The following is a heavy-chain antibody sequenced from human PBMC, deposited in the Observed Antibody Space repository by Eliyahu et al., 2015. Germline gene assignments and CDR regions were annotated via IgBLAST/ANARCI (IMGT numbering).Heavy chain of an antibody. CDR1: GGSFSGYY. V-gene: IGHV4-34*01. Sequence: QVQLQQWGAGLLKPSETLSLTCXVYGGSFSGYYXXWIRQPPGKGLXWIGEINHSGSTNYNPSLKSRVTISVDTSKNQFSLKLSSVTAADTAVYYCARDLRPIVGATRPRSYFDYWGQGTLVTVSS. CDR2: INHSGST. D-gene: IGHD1-26*01. CDR3: ARDLRPIVGATRPRSYFDY. J-gene: IGHJ4*02.